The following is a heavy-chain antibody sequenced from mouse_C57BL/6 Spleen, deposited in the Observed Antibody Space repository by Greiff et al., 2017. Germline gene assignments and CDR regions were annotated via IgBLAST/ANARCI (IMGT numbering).Heavy chain of an antibody. CDR3: TRWGTTAHYAMDY. CDR1: GYTFTDYE. V-gene: IGHV1-15*01. J-gene: IGHJ4*01. D-gene: IGHD1-2*01. CDR2: IDPETGGT. Sequence: VKLMESGAELVRPGASVTLSCKASGYTFTDYEMHWVKQTPVHGLEWIGAIDPETGGTAYNQKFKGKAILTADKSSSTAYMELRSLTSEDSAVYYCTRWGTTAHYAMDYWGQGTSVTVSS.